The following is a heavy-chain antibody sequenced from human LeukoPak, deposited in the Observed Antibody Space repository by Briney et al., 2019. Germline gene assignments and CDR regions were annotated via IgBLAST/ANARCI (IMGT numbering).Heavy chain of an antibody. D-gene: IGHD5-18*01. J-gene: IGHJ4*02. CDR2: ITGNGATT. Sequence: GSLRLSCAGPGFSFSSSAMSWVRQTPGKGLEWVSSITGNGATTYYSDSVKGRFTISRDNSRNTLSLQMSSLRVEDTAVYYCAKERRRVDTAMVRSYYFENWGQGTLVTVSS. CDR1: GFSFSSSA. CDR3: AKERRRVDTAMVRSYYFEN. V-gene: IGHV3-23*01.